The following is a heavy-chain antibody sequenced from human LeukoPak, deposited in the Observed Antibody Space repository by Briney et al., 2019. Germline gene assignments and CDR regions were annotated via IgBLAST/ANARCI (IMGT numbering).Heavy chain of an antibody. CDR1: GYTFTSYG. CDR3: ARDDCPVLPAAMSGWFDH. D-gene: IGHD2-2*01. J-gene: IGHJ5*02. Sequence: GASVKVSCKSSGYTFTSYGIYWVRQAPGQGLEWMGWISAYNGNTNYAQKLQGRVTMTTDTSTSTAYMELRSLRSDDTAVYYCARDDCPVLPAAMSGWFDHWGQGTLVTVSS. V-gene: IGHV1-18*01. CDR2: ISAYNGNT.